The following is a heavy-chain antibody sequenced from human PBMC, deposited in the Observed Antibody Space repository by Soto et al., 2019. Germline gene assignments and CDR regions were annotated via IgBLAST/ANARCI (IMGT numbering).Heavy chain of an antibody. D-gene: IGHD2-21*01. Sequence: PGGSLRLSCAASGFTFSSYAMSWVRQAPGKGLEWVSAISGSGGSTYYADSVKGRFTISRDNSKNTLYLQMNSLRAEDTAVYYCAKYWGGTIGYYYYMDVWGKGTTVTVSS. CDR2: ISGSGGST. J-gene: IGHJ6*03. CDR1: GFTFSSYA. V-gene: IGHV3-23*01. CDR3: AKYWGGTIGYYYYMDV.